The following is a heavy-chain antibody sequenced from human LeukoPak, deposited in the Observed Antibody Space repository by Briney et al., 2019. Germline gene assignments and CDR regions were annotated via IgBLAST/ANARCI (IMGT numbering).Heavy chain of an antibody. Sequence: SETLSLTCTVSGGSISSYYWSWIRQPPGKGLEWIAYIHYSGSTNYHPSLKSRVTISVDTSKNQVSLKLSSLTAADTAVYYCARGPAAGGAWFDPWGQGTLVTVSS. D-gene: IGHD2-2*01. V-gene: IGHV4-59*01. CDR2: IHYSGST. J-gene: IGHJ5*02. CDR1: GGSISSYY. CDR3: ARGPAAGGAWFDP.